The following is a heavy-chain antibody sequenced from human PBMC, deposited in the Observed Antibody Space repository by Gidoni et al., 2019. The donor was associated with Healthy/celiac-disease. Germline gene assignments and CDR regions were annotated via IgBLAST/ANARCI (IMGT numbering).Heavy chain of an antibody. V-gene: IGHV3-30*18. CDR2: ISYDGSNK. CDR1: GFTFSSYA. Sequence: QVQLVESGGGVVQPGRSLRLSCAASGFTFSSYAMHWVRQAPGKGLEWVAVISYDGSNKYYADSVKGRFTISRDNSKNTLYLQMNSLRAEDTAVYYCAKDRGAGLPYYYGSGSPVSYYGMDVWGQGTTVTVSS. CDR3: AKDRGAGLPYYYGSGSPVSYYGMDV. J-gene: IGHJ6*02. D-gene: IGHD3-10*01.